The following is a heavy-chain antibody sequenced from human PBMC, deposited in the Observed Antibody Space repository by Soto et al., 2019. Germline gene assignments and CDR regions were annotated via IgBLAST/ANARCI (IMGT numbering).Heavy chain of an antibody. V-gene: IGHV5-51*01. CDR2: IYPRDSDT. Sequence: PGESLKISCKVFGDSFTGFWIGWVRQMPGKGLEWVGSIYPRDSDTRYNPSFQGQVTISADRSTTTAYLQWSSLKASDTAIYYCARQHTLDSRVWYIWGQGTLVTVSS. D-gene: IGHD6-19*01. CDR1: GDSFTGFW. J-gene: IGHJ4*02. CDR3: ARQHTLDSRVWYI.